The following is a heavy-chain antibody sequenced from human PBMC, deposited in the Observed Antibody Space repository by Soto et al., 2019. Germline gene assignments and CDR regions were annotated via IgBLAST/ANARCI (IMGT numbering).Heavy chain of an antibody. CDR1: GGSISSSRYY. CDR3: ARLGRITGTTYIAFDT. V-gene: IGHV4-39*01. D-gene: IGHD1-7*01. Sequence: NPSETLSLACTVSGGSISSSRYYWGWIRQPPGKGLEWIGSIYYSGSTYYNPSLKSRVTISVDTSKNQFSLKLSSVTAADTAVYYCARLGRITGTTYIAFDTWGQGTMVTVSS. CDR2: IYYSGST. J-gene: IGHJ3*02.